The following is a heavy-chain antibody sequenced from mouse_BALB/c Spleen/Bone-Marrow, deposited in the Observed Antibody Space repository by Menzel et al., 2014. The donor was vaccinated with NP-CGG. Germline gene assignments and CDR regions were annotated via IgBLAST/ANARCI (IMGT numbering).Heavy chain of an antibody. CDR1: GYTFTSYV. CDR2: FNPYNDGT. CDR3: TRGGTPDY. J-gene: IGHJ2*01. D-gene: IGHD2-14*01. V-gene: IGHV1-14*01. Sequence: EVQLQQSGAERVQPGASVKISCKASGYTFTSYVMHWVKQKPGHGLEWIGYFNPYNDGTKYNEKFKGKATLTSDKSSSAACMELSRLTSEDSAVYCCTRGGTPDYWGQGTTLTVSS.